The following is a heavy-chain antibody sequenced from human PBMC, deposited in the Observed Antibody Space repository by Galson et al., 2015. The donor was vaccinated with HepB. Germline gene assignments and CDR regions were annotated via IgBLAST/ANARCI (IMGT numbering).Heavy chain of an antibody. D-gene: IGHD2-8*02. V-gene: IGHV3-43*01. CDR1: GFTFDDYT. Sequence: SLRLSCAASGFTFDDYTMHWVRQAPGKGLEWVSLISWDGGSTYYADSVKGRFTISRDNSKNSLYLQMNSLRTEDTALYYCAKDGRTGRGYPAVSYYYYGMDVWGQGTTVTVSS. J-gene: IGHJ6*02. CDR3: AKDGRTGRGYPAVSYYYYGMDV. CDR2: ISWDGGST.